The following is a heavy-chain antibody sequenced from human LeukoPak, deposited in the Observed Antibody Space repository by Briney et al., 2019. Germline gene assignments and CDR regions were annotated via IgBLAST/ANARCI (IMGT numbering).Heavy chain of an antibody. Sequence: VASVKVSCKASGGTFSSYAISWVRQAPGQGLEWMGRIIPIFGIANYPQKSQGRVTITADKSTTTAYMELSSLRSEDTAVYYCARGIAAASKTTQHSYGMDVWGQGTTVTVSS. CDR3: ARGIAAASKTTQHSYGMDV. V-gene: IGHV1-69*04. CDR2: IIPIFGIA. CDR1: GGTFSSYA. D-gene: IGHD6-13*01. J-gene: IGHJ6*02.